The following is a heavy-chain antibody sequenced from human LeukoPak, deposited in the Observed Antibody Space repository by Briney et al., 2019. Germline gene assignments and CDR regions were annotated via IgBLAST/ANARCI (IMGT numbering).Heavy chain of an antibody. J-gene: IGHJ5*02. CDR2: IYYSGST. D-gene: IGHD2-2*01. CDR1: GGSISSYY. V-gene: IGHV4-59*08. Sequence: SETLSLTCTVSGGSISSYYWSWIRQPPGKGLEWIGYIYYSGSTNYNPSLKSRVTISVDTSKNQFSLKLSSVTAADTAVYYCARQPSSSPRWFDPWGQGTLVTVSS. CDR3: ARQPSSSPRWFDP.